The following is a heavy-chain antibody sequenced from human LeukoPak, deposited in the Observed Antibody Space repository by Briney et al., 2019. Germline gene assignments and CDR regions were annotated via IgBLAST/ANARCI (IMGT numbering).Heavy chain of an antibody. D-gene: IGHD5-18*01. CDR3: ARDSGYSYGIHYYYYMDV. CDR2: INWNGCST. V-gene: IGHV3-20*04. Sequence: GGSLRLSCAASGFTFDDYGMSWVRQAPGKGLEWVSGINWNGCSTGYADSVKGRFTISRDNAKNSLYLQMNSLRAEDTALYYCARDSGYSYGIHYYYYMDVWGKGTTVTVSS. CDR1: GFTFDDYG. J-gene: IGHJ6*03.